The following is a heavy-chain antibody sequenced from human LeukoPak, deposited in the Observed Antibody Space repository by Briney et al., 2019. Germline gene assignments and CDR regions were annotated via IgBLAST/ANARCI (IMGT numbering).Heavy chain of an antibody. CDR3: AKDDLLSSWLPTSFDY. J-gene: IGHJ4*02. CDR2: IYYSGST. CDR1: GGSISSGGYY. Sequence: SQTLSLTCTVSGGSISSGGYYWSWIRQHPGKGLEWIGYIYYSGSTYYNPSLKSRVTISVDTSKNQFSLKLSSVTAADTAVYYCAKDDLLSSWLPTSFDYWGQGTLVTVSS. V-gene: IGHV4-31*03. D-gene: IGHD6-13*01.